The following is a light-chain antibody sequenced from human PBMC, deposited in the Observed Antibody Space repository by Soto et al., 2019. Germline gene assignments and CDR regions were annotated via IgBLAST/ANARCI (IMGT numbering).Light chain of an antibody. J-gene: IGKJ1*01. CDR3: QQRSNWPPVT. Sequence: EIVLTQSPATLSLSPGERATLSCRASQSVNRYLAWYQQKPGQAPRLLIYDASNRATGIPARFSGSGSGTDFTLTISSLEPEDFAVYYCQQRSNWPPVTFGQGTKVDIK. V-gene: IGKV3-11*01. CDR2: DAS. CDR1: QSVNRY.